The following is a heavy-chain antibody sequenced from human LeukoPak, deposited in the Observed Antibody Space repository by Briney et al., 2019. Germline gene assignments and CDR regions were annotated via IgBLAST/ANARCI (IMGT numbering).Heavy chain of an antibody. CDR3: AKDWGITTVRGVIIPFDY. CDR1: GFTFSSYA. V-gene: IGHV3-23*01. D-gene: IGHD3-10*01. Sequence: GGSLRLSCAASGFTFSSYAMSWVRQAPGKGLEWVSATSGSGGSTYYADSVKGRFTISRDNSKNTLYLQMNSLRAEDTAVYYCAKDWGITTVRGVIIPFDYWGQGTLVTVSS. J-gene: IGHJ4*02. CDR2: TSGSGGST.